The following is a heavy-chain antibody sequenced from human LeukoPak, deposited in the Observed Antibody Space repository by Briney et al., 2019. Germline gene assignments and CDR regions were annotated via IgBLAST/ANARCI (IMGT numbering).Heavy chain of an antibody. CDR2: INADGSTT. CDR3: IVVVEPPDSDGFDV. Sequence: GGSLRLSCAASEFIFSDYAMGWVRQAPGKGLEWVSLINADGSTTSYADSVKGRFTISRDNARNTLSLEMNSLTIEDTAVYYCIVVVEPPDSDGFDVWGQGTMITVSS. CDR1: EFIFSDYA. J-gene: IGHJ3*01. D-gene: IGHD1-14*01. V-gene: IGHV3-74*01.